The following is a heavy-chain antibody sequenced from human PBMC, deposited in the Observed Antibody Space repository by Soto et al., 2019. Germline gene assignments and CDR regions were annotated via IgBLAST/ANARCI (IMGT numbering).Heavy chain of an antibody. V-gene: IGHV3-23*01. D-gene: IGHD3-10*01. Sequence: EVELLESGGGLVQPGGSLRLSCVASGFTFKNYDMRWIRQAPGKGLEWVSGISGSGGVTYYADSVKGRFTISRDNPKNTLYLQMNSLRAEDTAIYYCAKHRQFRSYYESAGHYDNWGQGTLVTVSS. CDR3: AKHRQFRSYYESAGHYDN. CDR1: GFTFKNYD. J-gene: IGHJ4*02. CDR2: ISGSGGVT.